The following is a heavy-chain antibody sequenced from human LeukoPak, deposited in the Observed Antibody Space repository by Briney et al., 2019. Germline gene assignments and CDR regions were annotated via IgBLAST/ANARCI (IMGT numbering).Heavy chain of an antibody. J-gene: IGHJ4*02. Sequence: GGPLRLSCSASGFTFSSYAMHWIRQAPGKGVKYVSVISSNGGSIYYADSVKGRFTISRDNSKNTLYLQMSSLRAEDTAVYYCVRDPDALDFWGQGTPVTVSS. CDR1: GFTFSSYA. CDR3: VRDPDALDF. CDR2: ISSNGGSI. V-gene: IGHV3-64D*06.